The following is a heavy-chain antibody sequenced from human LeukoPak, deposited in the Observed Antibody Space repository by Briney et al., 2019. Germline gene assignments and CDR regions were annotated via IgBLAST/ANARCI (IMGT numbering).Heavy chain of an antibody. CDR3: ARDLGRFLEWLQV. J-gene: IGHJ6*02. V-gene: IGHV3-33*01. CDR2: IWYDGSNK. D-gene: IGHD3-3*01. Sequence: GGSLRLSCAASGFTFSSYGMHWVRQAPGKGLEWVAVIWYDGSNKYYADSVKGRFTISRDNSKNTLYLQMNSLRAEDTAVYYCARDLGRFLEWLQVWAQGTTVTVSS. CDR1: GFTFSSYG.